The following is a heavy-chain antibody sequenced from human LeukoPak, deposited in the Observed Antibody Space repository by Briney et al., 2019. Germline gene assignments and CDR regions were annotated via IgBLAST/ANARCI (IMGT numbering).Heavy chain of an antibody. Sequence: GGSLRLSCAASGFTVSSNYMSWVRQAPGKGLEWVAVTSSDLNVKLYADSVKGRFTISRDNSRSTLYLQMNSLRPEDTAIYYCAREGYYGSGSPPSLYFDYWGQGTLVTVSS. CDR2: TSSDLNVK. CDR3: AREGYYGSGSPPSLYFDY. CDR1: GFTVSSNY. V-gene: IGHV3-30*03. J-gene: IGHJ4*02. D-gene: IGHD3-10*01.